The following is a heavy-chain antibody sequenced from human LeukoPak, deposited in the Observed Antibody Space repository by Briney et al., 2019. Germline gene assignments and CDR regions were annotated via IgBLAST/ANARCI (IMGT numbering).Heavy chain of an antibody. J-gene: IGHJ4*02. V-gene: IGHV4-59*01. CDR1: GGSISSYY. CDR3: ARGQRLFDY. Sequence: SETLSLTCTVSGGSISSYYWSWIRQPPREGLEWIGYIYYSGSTSYNPSLKSRVTISVDTSKNQFSLKLSSVTAADTAVYYCARGQRLFDYWGQGTLVTVSS. D-gene: IGHD6-25*01. CDR2: IYYSGST.